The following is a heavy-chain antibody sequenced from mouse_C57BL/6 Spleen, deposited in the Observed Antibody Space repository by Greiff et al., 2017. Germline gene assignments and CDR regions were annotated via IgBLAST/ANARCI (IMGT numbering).Heavy chain of an antibody. CDR2: INYDGSST. J-gene: IGHJ1*03. V-gene: IGHV5-16*01. CDR3: ARGYYYGSSFYWYFDV. D-gene: IGHD1-1*01. Sequence: EVMLVESEGGLVQPGSSMKLSCTASGFTFSDYYMAWVRQVPEKGLEWVANINYDGSSTYYLDSLKSRFIISRDNAKNILYLQMSSLKSEDTATXYCARGYYYGSSFYWYFDVWGTGTTVTVSS. CDR1: GFTFSDYY.